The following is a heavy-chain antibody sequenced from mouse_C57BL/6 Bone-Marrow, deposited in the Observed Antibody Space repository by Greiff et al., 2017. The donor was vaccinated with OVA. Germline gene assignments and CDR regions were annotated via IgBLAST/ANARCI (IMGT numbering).Heavy chain of an antibody. V-gene: IGHV1-82*01. CDR3: ANGNHYFDY. D-gene: IGHD2-1*01. CDR2: IYPGDGDT. CDR1: GYAFSSSW. J-gene: IGHJ2*01. Sequence: QVQLQQSGPELVKPGASVKLSCKASGYAFSSSWMNWVKQRPGKGLEWIGRIYPGDGDTNYNGKFKGKATLTADKSSSTAYMQLSSLTSEDSAVYFCANGNHYFDYWGQGTTLTVSS.